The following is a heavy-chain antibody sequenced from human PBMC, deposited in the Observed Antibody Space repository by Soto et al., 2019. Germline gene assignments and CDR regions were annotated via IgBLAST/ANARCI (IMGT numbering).Heavy chain of an antibody. Sequence: SETLSLTCTVSGASISGHDWGWFRQPPGKRPEWIGYMHYTGSTNYNPSLQSRVAISLDTSKNQYSLNLISVTAADTAVYYCASPNLPYSSGWYDRSDFDYWGQGTLVTVSS. CDR2: MHYTGST. V-gene: IGHV4-59*11. D-gene: IGHD6-19*01. CDR3: ASPNLPYSSGWYDRSDFDY. CDR1: GASISGHD. J-gene: IGHJ4*02.